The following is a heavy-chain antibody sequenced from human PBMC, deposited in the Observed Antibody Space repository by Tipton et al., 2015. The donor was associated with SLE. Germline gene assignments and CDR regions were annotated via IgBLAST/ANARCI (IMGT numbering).Heavy chain of an antibody. J-gene: IGHJ4*02. CDR3: ARIYSGSYFAPDDF. CDR2: IHHSGIT. D-gene: IGHD1-26*01. CDR1: GYSIRDGYY. Sequence: LSLTCNVSGYSIRDGYYWGWIRQAPGKGLEWIGTIHHSGITYYNPSLKSRVTISVDTSKNQFSLKVRSVTAADTAVYFCARIYSGSYFAPDDFWGQGTLVTVSS. V-gene: IGHV4-38-2*02.